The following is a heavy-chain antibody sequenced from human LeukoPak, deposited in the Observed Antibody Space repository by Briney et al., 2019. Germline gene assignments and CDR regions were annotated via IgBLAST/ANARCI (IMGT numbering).Heavy chain of an antibody. V-gene: IGHV4-61*09. CDR3: ARGLWFGELLGNWYFDL. CDR2: IYTSGNT. J-gene: IGHJ2*01. D-gene: IGHD3-10*01. CDR1: GGSISSGNYY. Sequence: SQTLSLTCTVSGGSISSGNYYWSWIRQSAGKGLEWIGHIYTSGNTNYNPSLKSRVTISGVTSKNQFSLKLSSVTAADTAVYYCARGLWFGELLGNWYFDLWGRGTLVTVSS.